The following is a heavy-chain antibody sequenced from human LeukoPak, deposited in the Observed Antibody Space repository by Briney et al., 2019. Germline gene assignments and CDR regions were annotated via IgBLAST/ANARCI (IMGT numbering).Heavy chain of an antibody. CDR1: GFTFSSYS. Sequence: GGSLRLSCAASGFTFSSYSMHWVRQAPGKGLEWVAFIRYDGSNKYYADSVKGRFTISRDNSKNTLYLQMKSLRAEDTAVYYCAKGGGYEAQYYYYYLDVWGKGTTVTISS. D-gene: IGHD5-12*01. CDR2: IRYDGSNK. V-gene: IGHV3-30*02. J-gene: IGHJ6*03. CDR3: AKGGGYEAQYYYYYLDV.